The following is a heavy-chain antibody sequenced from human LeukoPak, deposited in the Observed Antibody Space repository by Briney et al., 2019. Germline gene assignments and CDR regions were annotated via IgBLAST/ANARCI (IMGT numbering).Heavy chain of an antibody. Sequence: GGSLRLSCAASGFTFSSYGMSWVRQAPGKGLEWVSAISGSGGSTYYADSMKGRFTISRDNSKNTLYLQMNSLRAEDTAVYYCARAPVTSCRGAFCYPFDYWGQGTLVTVSS. CDR3: ARAPVTSCRGAFCYPFDY. CDR1: GFTFSSYG. D-gene: IGHD2-15*01. CDR2: ISGSGGST. V-gene: IGHV3-23*01. J-gene: IGHJ4*02.